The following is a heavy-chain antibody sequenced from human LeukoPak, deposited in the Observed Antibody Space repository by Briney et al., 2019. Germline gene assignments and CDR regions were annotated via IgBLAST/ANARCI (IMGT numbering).Heavy chain of an antibody. CDR2: ISSSGSTI. J-gene: IGHJ4*02. Sequence: PGRSLRLSCAASAFTFSDYYMSWIRQAPGEGLEWVSYISSSGSTIYYADSVKGRFTISRDNAKNSLYLQMSSLTAEDTAVYYCARDRYYYGSGSSNWGQGTLVTVSS. D-gene: IGHD3-10*01. CDR1: AFTFSDYY. V-gene: IGHV3-11*01. CDR3: ARDRYYYGSGSSN.